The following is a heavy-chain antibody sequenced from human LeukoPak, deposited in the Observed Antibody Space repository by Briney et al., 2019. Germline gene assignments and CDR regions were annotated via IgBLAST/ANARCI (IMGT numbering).Heavy chain of an antibody. J-gene: IGHJ4*02. CDR2: IIPISGTA. CDR1: GGTFSSYA. V-gene: IGHV1-69*05. CDR3: ALTTVTTY. Sequence: SVKVSCKASGGTFSSYAISWVRQAPGQGLEWMGGIIPISGTANYAQKFQGRVTITTDESTSTAYMELSSLRSEDTAVCYCALTTVTTYWGQGTLVTVSS. D-gene: IGHD4-17*01.